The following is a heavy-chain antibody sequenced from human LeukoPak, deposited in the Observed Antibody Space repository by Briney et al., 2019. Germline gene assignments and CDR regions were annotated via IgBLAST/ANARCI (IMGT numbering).Heavy chain of an antibody. CDR2: INSDGSST. CDR3: ARALGGGDYDRFDP. D-gene: IGHD4-17*01. J-gene: IGHJ5*02. Sequence: GSLRLSCAASGFTFRSYWMHWVRQAPGKGLVWVSRINSDGSSTTYADSVKGRFTISRDNAKNTLYMQMNSLRAEDTAVYYCARALGGGDYDRFDPWGQGTLVTVSS. V-gene: IGHV3-74*01. CDR1: GFTFRSYW.